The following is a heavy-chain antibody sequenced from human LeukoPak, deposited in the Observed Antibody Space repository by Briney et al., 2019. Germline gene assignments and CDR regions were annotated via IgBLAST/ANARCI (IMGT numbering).Heavy chain of an antibody. Sequence: GASVKVSCKASGYTFTSYDINWVRQATGQGLEWMGWMNPNSGNTGYAQKFQGRVTMTRNTSIGTAYMELSSLRSEDTAVYYCARGDILTGNHNDYWGQGALVTVSS. J-gene: IGHJ4*02. CDR3: ARGDILTGNHNDY. CDR1: GYTFTSYD. V-gene: IGHV1-8*01. CDR2: MNPNSGNT. D-gene: IGHD3-9*01.